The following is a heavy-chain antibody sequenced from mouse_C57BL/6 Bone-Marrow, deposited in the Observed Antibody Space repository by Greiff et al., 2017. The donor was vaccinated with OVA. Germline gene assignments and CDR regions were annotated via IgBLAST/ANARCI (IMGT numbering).Heavy chain of an antibody. V-gene: IGHV14-4*01. J-gene: IGHJ2*01. CDR3: TSSGHFDY. Sequence: VQLQQSGAELVRPGASVKLSCTASGFNIKDDYMHWVKQRPEQGLEWIGWIDPENGDTEYASKFQGKATITADTSSNTAYLQLRSLTSEDTAVYYCTSSGHFDYWGQGTTLTVSS. CDR2: IDPENGDT. CDR1: GFNIKDDY. D-gene: IGHD6-1*01.